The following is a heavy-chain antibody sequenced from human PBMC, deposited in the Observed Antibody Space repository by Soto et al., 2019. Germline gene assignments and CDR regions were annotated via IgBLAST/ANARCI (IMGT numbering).Heavy chain of an antibody. CDR1: GFTFGTYA. CDR3: AKDRSVGTRDWFDP. Sequence: PGGSLRLSCAASGFTFGTYAMSWVRQAPGKGLEWVSSISGSGDSTYYADSVKGRFTISRDNSKNTLYLQMNSLRAEDTAVYYCAKDRSVGTRDWFDPWGQGTLVTVSS. V-gene: IGHV3-23*01. CDR2: ISGSGDST. J-gene: IGHJ5*02. D-gene: IGHD1-1*01.